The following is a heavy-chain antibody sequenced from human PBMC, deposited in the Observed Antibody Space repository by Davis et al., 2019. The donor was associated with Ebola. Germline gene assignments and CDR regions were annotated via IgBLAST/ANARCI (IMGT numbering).Heavy chain of an antibody. CDR2: IFHSGST. CDR3: ARTTYSYGYYMDV. V-gene: IGHV4-39*07. D-gene: IGHD5-18*01. Sequence: SETLSLTCSASGGSISSNNYYWGWIRQPPGKGLEWIGSIFHSGSTYYNSSLKSRVTISVDTSKNQFSLNLTSVTAADTAVYYCARTTYSYGYYMDVWGKGTAVTVSS. CDR1: GGSISSNNYY. J-gene: IGHJ6*03.